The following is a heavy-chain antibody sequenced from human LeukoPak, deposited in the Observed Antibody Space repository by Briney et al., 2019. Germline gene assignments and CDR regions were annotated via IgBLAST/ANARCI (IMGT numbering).Heavy chain of an antibody. CDR3: AREPAGYCSGGSCYSPYYFDY. Sequence: GGSLRLSCAASGFSFISYGMHWVRQAPGKGLEWVAVIWYDGSNKYYADSVKGRFTISRDNSKNTLYLQMNSLRAEDTAVYYCAREPAGYCSGGSCYSPYYFDYWGQGTLVTVSS. CDR2: IWYDGSNK. V-gene: IGHV3-33*08. D-gene: IGHD2-15*01. J-gene: IGHJ4*02. CDR1: GFSFISYG.